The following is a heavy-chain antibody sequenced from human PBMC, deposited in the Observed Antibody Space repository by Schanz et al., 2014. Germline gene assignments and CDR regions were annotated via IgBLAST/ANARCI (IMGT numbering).Heavy chain of an antibody. Sequence: HLVESGGGLIQPGGSLRLSCAASGFTVSDNYMTWVRQAPGKGLEWVANMNQDGSVKNYVDSVKGRFTISRDNAKNSLYLQMNSLRAEDTAVYYCARENLNWEAFDIWGQGTMVTVSS. CDR3: ARENLNWEAFDI. J-gene: IGHJ3*02. CDR2: MNQDGSVK. CDR1: GFTVSDNY. D-gene: IGHD7-27*01. V-gene: IGHV3-7*03.